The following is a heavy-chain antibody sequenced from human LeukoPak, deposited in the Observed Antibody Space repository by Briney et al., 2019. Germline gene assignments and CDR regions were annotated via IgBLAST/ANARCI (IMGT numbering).Heavy chain of an antibody. CDR2: ISYDGSNK. D-gene: IGHD3-9*01. V-gene: IGHV3-30-3*01. J-gene: IGHJ4*02. CDR1: GFTFSSYA. Sequence: QPGGSLRLSCAASGFTFSSYAMHWVRQAPGKGLGWVAVISYDGSNKYYADSVKGRFTISRDNSKNTLYLQMNSLRAEDTAVYYCARDGAYFDWSYLFDYWGQGTLVTVSS. CDR3: ARDGAYFDWSYLFDY.